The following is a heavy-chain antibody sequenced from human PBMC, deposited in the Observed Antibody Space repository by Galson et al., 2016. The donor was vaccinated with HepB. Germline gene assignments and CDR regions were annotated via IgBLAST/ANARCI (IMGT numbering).Heavy chain of an antibody. CDR3: ARDSEGGPNDFDY. Sequence: SLRLSCAASGFSVSRFGMHWVRQAPGKGLEWVAIIWDNGRNKQYTDSVKGRFTISGDSSENRVYLQMNSLSAEDTAVYYWARDSEGGPNDFDYWGQGTLVTVSS. V-gene: IGHV3-33*01. CDR2: IWDNGRNK. CDR1: GFSVSRFG. D-gene: IGHD1-26*01. J-gene: IGHJ4*02.